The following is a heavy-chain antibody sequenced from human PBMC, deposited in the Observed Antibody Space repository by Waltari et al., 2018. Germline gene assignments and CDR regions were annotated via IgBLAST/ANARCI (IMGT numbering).Heavy chain of an antibody. J-gene: IGHJ4*02. CDR2: IKQGGSEK. CDR1: GFTFSSYW. Sequence: EVQLVESGGGLVQPGGSLRLSCAASGFTFSSYWMSWVRQAPGKGLEWVANIKQGGSEKYYVDSVKGRFTISRDNAKNSLYLQMNSLRAEDTAVYYCAREAQWLANGIDYWGQGTLVTVSS. V-gene: IGHV3-7*01. D-gene: IGHD6-19*01. CDR3: AREAQWLANGIDY.